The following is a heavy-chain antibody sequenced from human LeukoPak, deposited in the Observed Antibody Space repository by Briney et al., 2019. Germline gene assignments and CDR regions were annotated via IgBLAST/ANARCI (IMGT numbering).Heavy chain of an antibody. V-gene: IGHV4-39*07. CDR2: IYYSGST. CDR3: ARRRSTIAAAAVDWYFDL. J-gene: IGHJ2*01. CDR1: GGSISSSSYY. D-gene: IGHD6-13*01. Sequence: PSETLSLTCSVSGGSISSSSYYWGWIRQPPGKGLEWIGNIYYSGSTNYNPSLKSRVTISVDTSKNQFSLKLSSVTAADTAVYYCARRRSTIAAAAVDWYFDLWGRGTLVTVSS.